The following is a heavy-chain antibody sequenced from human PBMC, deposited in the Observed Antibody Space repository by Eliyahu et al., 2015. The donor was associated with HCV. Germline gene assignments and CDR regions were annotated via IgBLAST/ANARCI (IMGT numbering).Heavy chain of an antibody. J-gene: IGHJ4*02. V-gene: IGHV4-34*01. D-gene: IGHD3-22*01. CDR1: GGSLSGYY. Sequence: QVQLQQWGAGLLKPSETLSLTCAVYGGSLSGYYWSWIRQPPGSGLEWIGEINHSGSTNYNPSLKSRVIISVDTSKNQFSLKLNSVTAADTAVYYCARGGGSSGYYLDYWGQGTLVTVSS. CDR2: INHSGST. CDR3: ARGGGSSGYYLDY.